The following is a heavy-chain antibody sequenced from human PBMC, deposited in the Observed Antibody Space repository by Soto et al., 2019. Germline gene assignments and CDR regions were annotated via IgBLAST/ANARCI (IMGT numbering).Heavy chain of an antibody. V-gene: IGHV1-2*04. J-gene: IGHJ5*02. D-gene: IGHD4-17*01. CDR2: INPNSGGT. Sequence: QVQLVQSGAEVKKPGASVKVSCKASGYTFTGYYMHWVRQAPGQGLEWMGWINPNSGGTNYAQKFQGWVTMTRDTSISTAYMELSRLRSDDTAVYYCARGVRYGDYGGWFDPWGQGTLVTVSS. CDR3: ARGVRYGDYGGWFDP. CDR1: GYTFTGYY.